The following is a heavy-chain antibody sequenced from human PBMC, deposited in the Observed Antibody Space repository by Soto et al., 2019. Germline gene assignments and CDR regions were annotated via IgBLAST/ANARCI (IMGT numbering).Heavy chain of an antibody. Sequence: WGSLRLSCAASGFTFSSYSMNWVRQAPGKGLEWVSSISSSSSYIYYADSVKGRFTISRDNAKNSLYLQMNSLRAEDTAVYYCARGFCSSTSCYDAFDIWGQGTMVTVSS. CDR2: ISSSSSYI. V-gene: IGHV3-21*01. CDR3: ARGFCSSTSCYDAFDI. D-gene: IGHD2-2*01. J-gene: IGHJ3*02. CDR1: GFTFSSYS.